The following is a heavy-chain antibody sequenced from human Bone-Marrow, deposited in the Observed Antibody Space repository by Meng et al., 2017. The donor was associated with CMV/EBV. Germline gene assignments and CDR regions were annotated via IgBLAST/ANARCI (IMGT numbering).Heavy chain of an antibody. J-gene: IGHJ6*02. CDR3: ARPSRTLEGIFGVVIKSRSYHYGMDV. V-gene: IGHV5-51*01. Sequence: VRQMPGKGLEWMGIIYPGDSDTRYSPSFQGQVTISADKSISTAYLQWSSLKASDTAMYYCARPSRTLEGIFGVVIKSRSYHYGMDVWGQGTTVTVSS. CDR2: IYPGDSDT. D-gene: IGHD3-3*01.